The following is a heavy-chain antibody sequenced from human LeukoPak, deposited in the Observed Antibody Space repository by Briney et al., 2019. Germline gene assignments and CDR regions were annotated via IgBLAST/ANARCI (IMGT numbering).Heavy chain of an antibody. Sequence: GGSLRLSCAASGFTFSSYSMNWVRQAPGKGLEWVSSISSSSSYIYYADSVKGRFTISRDNAKNSLYLQMNSLRAEDTAVYYCAREGNYYDSSGYLYDAFDIWGQGTMVTVSS. CDR2: ISSSSSYI. CDR1: GFTFSSYS. J-gene: IGHJ3*02. V-gene: IGHV3-21*04. D-gene: IGHD3-22*01. CDR3: AREGNYYDSSGYLYDAFDI.